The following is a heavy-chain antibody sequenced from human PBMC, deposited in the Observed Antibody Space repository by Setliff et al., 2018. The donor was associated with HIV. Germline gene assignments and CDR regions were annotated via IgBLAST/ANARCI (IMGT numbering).Heavy chain of an antibody. D-gene: IGHD2-8*01. V-gene: IGHV1-8*02. CDR2: MNPNSGNT. CDR1: GYTFTSND. J-gene: IGHJ4*02. Sequence: ASVKVSCKASGYTFTSNDINWVRQATGQGLEWMGWMNPNSGNTGYAQKFQGRVTMTRNTSISTVYMELDSLRSGDTAVYYCARGRYCTTLSCPYYLDYWGQGTLVTVS. CDR3: ARGRYCTTLSCPYYLDY.